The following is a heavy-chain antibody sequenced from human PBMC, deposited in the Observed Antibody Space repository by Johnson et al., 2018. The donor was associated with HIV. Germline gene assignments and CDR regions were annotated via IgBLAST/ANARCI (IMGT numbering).Heavy chain of an antibody. J-gene: IGHJ3*02. CDR2: ISYDGSNK. CDR3: AGVGDSSSSLGAFDI. Sequence: QMQLVESGGGVVQPGRSLRLSCAASGFTFSSYAMHWVRQAPGKGLEWVAVISYDGSNKYYADSVKGRFTISRDNSKNTLYLQMNSLSAEDTAVYYCAGVGDSSSSLGAFDIWGQGTMVTVSS. CDR1: GFTFSSYA. V-gene: IGHV3-30*04. D-gene: IGHD6-6*01.